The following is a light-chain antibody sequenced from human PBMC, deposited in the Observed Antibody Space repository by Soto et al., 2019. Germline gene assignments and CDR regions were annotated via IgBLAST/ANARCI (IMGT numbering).Light chain of an antibody. CDR2: VNSGGSH. J-gene: IGLJ7*01. Sequence: VLTQSPSASASLGASVKLTCTLSSGHSNYAIAWHQQPPEKGPRYLMKVNSGGSHIKGDGIPDRFSGSSSGAERYLFISSLQSEDEADYYCQTWGTGSAIVVFGGGTQLTVL. CDR3: QTWGTGSAIVV. V-gene: IGLV4-69*01. CDR1: SGHSNYA.